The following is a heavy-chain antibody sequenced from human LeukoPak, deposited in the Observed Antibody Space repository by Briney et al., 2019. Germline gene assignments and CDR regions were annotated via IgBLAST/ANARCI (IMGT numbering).Heavy chain of an antibody. J-gene: IGHJ4*02. CDR3: ARINYDSTS. D-gene: IGHD3-22*01. Sequence: SETLSLTCAVYGGSFSGYYWSWIRQPPGKGLEWIGEINHSGSTNYNPSLRSRVTISVDTSKNQFSLKLSSVTAADTAVYYCARINYDSTSWGQGTLVTVSS. CDR1: GGSFSGYY. V-gene: IGHV4-34*01. CDR2: INHSGST.